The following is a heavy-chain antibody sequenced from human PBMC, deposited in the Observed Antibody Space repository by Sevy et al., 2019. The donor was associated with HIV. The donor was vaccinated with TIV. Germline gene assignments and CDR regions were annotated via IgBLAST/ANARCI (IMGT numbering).Heavy chain of an antibody. CDR2: INQDGSVK. D-gene: IGHD6-13*01. CDR3: VKAIAEDGSL. V-gene: IGHV3-7*01. CDR1: GFSLNNYW. Sequence: GGSLRLSCVASGFSLNNYWMNWVRQAPGKGLEWVANINQDGSVKYYVDSVRGRFTISRDNARNLVFLQMSSLRVDDSALYYCVKAIAEDGSLWGQGTLVTVSS. J-gene: IGHJ4*02.